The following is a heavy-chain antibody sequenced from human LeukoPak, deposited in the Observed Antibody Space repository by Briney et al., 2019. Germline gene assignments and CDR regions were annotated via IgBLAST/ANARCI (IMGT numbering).Heavy chain of an antibody. V-gene: IGHV4-31*03. CDR1: GGSISSGGYY. Sequence: PSETLSLTCTVSGGSISSGGYYWSWIRQHPGKGLEWIGYIYYSGSTYYNPSLKSRVTISVDTSKNQFSLKLSSVTAADTAVYYCARGPTEPDYDYVWGSPSQDHGNFDYWGQETLVTVSP. J-gene: IGHJ4*02. CDR3: ARGPTEPDYDYVWGSPSQDHGNFDY. CDR2: IYYSGST. D-gene: IGHD3-16*01.